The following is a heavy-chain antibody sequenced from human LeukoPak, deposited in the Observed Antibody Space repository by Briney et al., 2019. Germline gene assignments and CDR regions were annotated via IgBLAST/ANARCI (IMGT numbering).Heavy chain of an antibody. CDR1: EFTFINYA. V-gene: IGHV3-9*01. D-gene: IGHD6-19*01. CDR2: ISWNSGSI. CDR3: AKDIGRGYSSGPGN. J-gene: IGHJ4*02. Sequence: GRSLRPSGEPSEFTFINYARNWVRQPPGRALGGVQGISWNSGSIGYADSVKGRFTISRDNAKNSLYLQMSSLRAEDTALYYCAKDIGRGYSSGPGNWGQGTLVTVSS.